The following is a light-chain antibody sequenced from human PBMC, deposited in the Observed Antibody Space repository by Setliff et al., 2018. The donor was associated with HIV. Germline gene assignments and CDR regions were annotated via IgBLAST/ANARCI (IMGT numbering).Light chain of an antibody. Sequence: QSVLTQPASVSGSPGQSITISCTGTSSDAGGYDYVSWYQQHPGKVPKLMLYEVGNRPSGVSNRFSGSKSGNTASLTISGLQAEDEADYYCCSYTSSTTLVFGTGTKVTVL. CDR3: CSYTSSTTLV. J-gene: IGLJ1*01. V-gene: IGLV2-14*01. CDR1: SSDAGGYDY. CDR2: EVG.